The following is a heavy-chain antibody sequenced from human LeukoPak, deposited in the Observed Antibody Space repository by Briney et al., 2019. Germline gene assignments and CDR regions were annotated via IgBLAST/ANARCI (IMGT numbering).Heavy chain of an antibody. V-gene: IGHV4-61*01. D-gene: IGHD3-10*02. Sequence: PSETLSLTCTASGVTVSRGSYYWSWIRQPPGKGLEWIGYIYYSGSTNYNPSLKSRVTISVDTSKNQFSLKLSSVTDADTAVNCCARVHSSGTTYYVYYWGQGTLVTVSS. J-gene: IGHJ4*02. CDR3: ARVHSSGTTYYVYY. CDR1: GVTVSRGSYY. CDR2: IYYSGST.